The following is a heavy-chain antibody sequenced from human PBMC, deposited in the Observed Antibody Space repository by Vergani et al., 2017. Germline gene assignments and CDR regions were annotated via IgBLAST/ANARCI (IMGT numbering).Heavy chain of an antibody. Sequence: QVQLQESGPGLVKPSQTLSLTCIVSGGSISSGDYYWSWIRQPPGKGLEWIGFIYFTGSTYYKSSLKSRVTMSVDTSKNQFSLKLISVTAADTAVYYCARHGGNYNGFFDYLGQGIRVTVSS. CDR2: IYFTGST. D-gene: IGHD4-23*01. CDR1: GGSISSGDYY. CDR3: ARHGGNYNGFFDY. V-gene: IGHV4-30-4*08. J-gene: IGHJ4*02.